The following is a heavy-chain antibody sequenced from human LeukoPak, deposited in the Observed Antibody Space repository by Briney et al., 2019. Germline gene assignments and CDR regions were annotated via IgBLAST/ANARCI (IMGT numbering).Heavy chain of an antibody. Sequence: SETLSLTCTVSGGSISSYYWSWIRQPPGKGLEWIGYIYYTGITNYNPSLESRVTISLDTAKNQFSLKLRSVTAEDTAVYYCATTGATSPSSASWFNIEYWGQGTLVPVSS. V-gene: IGHV4-59*08. D-gene: IGHD6-13*01. J-gene: IGHJ4*02. CDR2: IYYTGIT. CDR1: GGSISSYY. CDR3: ATTGATSPSSASWFNIEY.